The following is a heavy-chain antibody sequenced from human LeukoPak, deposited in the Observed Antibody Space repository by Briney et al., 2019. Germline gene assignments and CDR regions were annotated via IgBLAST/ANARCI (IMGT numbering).Heavy chain of an antibody. J-gene: IGHJ6*04. Sequence: GGTLRLSCATSGFIFSHYGMNWVRQAPGKGLEWVSGITSRSITYYADSVKGRFTISRDNAKNSLYLQMNSLRAEDTAVYYCAELGITMIGGVWGKGTTVTISS. V-gene: IGHV3-69-1*02. CDR3: AELGITMIGGV. D-gene: IGHD3-10*02. CDR1: GFIFSHYG. CDR2: ITSRSIT.